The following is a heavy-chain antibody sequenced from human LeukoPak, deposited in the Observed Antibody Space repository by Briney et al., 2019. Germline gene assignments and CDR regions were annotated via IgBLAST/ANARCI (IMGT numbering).Heavy chain of an antibody. CDR1: GFTFSSYA. CDR3: ARDFGATAFDY. V-gene: IGHV3-30-3*01. D-gene: IGHD1-26*01. CDR2: ISYDGSNK. Sequence: GRSLRLSCAASGFTFSSYAMHRVRQAPGKGLEWVAVISYDGSNKYYADSVKGRFTISRDNSKNTLYLQMNSLRAEDTAVYYCARDFGATAFDYWGQGTLVTVSS. J-gene: IGHJ4*02.